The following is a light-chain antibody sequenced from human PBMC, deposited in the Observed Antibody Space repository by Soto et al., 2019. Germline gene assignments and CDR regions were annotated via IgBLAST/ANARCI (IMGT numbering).Light chain of an antibody. Sequence: QPVLAQPRSVSGSPGQSVTISCTGTSSDVGGYDFVSWYQQLPGKAPKLMIFDVTKRSSGVPDRFSGSKSGNSSSLTISGLQAEDEADYYCCSYAGSYNLGVFGGGTKVTVL. V-gene: IGLV2-11*01. CDR2: DVT. CDR1: SSDVGGYDF. J-gene: IGLJ3*02. CDR3: CSYAGSYNLGV.